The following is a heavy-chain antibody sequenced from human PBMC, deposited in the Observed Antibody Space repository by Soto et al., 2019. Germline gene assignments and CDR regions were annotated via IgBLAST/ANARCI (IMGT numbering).Heavy chain of an antibody. CDR3: ARSLLQRDF. Sequence: QVQLVQSGAEVKKPGASVKVSCKASGYIFIHYYIHWVRQAPGQGLEWMAIINPNGGSTNYAQKFQGRVPVKSATPTTTGSMELNGLGSDDTAVYSCARSLLQRDFWGQRTLVNVSS. CDR2: INPNGGST. V-gene: IGHV1-46*01. D-gene: IGHD6-25*01. J-gene: IGHJ4*02. CDR1: GYIFIHYY.